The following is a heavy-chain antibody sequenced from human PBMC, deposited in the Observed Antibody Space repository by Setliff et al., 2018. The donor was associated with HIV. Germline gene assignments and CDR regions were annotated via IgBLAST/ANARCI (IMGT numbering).Heavy chain of an antibody. CDR3: ARDVGDGFEEWFSTLDDGMDV. CDR1: GYIFIRYY. CDR2: INPHTGVT. Sequence: GASVKVSCKTSGYIFIRYYIFWVRQAPGQGLEWMGNINPHTGVTRYAEKFQGRVTMTRDTSISTIYMELSRLRSDDTAVYYCARDVGDGFEEWFSTLDDGMDVWGQGTTVTVSS. J-gene: IGHJ6*02. D-gene: IGHD3-3*01. V-gene: IGHV1-2*02.